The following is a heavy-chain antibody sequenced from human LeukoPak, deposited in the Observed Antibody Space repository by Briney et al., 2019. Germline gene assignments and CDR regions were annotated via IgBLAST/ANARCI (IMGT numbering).Heavy chain of an antibody. V-gene: IGHV4-39*01. Sequence: ASETLSLTYTVSGGSISSSSYYWGWIRQPPGKRLEWIGSIYYSGSTYYNPSLKSRVTISVDTSKNQFSLKLSSVTAADTAVYYCARRSLTMVRGSPARFDYWGQGTLVTVSS. D-gene: IGHD3-10*01. CDR1: GGSISSSSYY. CDR3: ARRSLTMVRGSPARFDY. J-gene: IGHJ4*02. CDR2: IYYSGST.